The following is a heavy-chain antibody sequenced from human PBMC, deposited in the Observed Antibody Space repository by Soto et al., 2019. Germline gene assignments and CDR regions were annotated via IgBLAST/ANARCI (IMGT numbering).Heavy chain of an antibody. CDR2: IHYSGRT. CDR1: GGSITGFY. D-gene: IGHD2-2*01. CDR3: ARYPRTLPGDNY. Sequence: QVQLQESGPGLVKPSETLSLTCSISGGSITGFYWSWIRRPPGKGLEWIGYIHYSGRTNYNPSLTSRATISVDTSKNQFSLKLSSVSAADTDVYYCARYPRTLPGDNYWGQGALVTVSS. J-gene: IGHJ4*02. V-gene: IGHV4-59*01.